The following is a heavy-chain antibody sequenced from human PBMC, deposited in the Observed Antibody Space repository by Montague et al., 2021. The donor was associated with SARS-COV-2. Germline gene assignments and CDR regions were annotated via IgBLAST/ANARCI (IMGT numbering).Heavy chain of an antibody. CDR3: ARTRGYDPLLDF. J-gene: IGHJ4*02. D-gene: IGHD5-12*01. V-gene: IGHV4-59*01. Sequence: SETLSLTCTVSGGSISSNFWSWIRQPPGKGLEWIGYIYYGGSTNXNPSLKSRVTISVDTSKKQFSLQLSSVTAADTAVYYCARTRGYDPLLDFWGQGTLVTVSS. CDR2: IYYGGST. CDR1: GGSISSNF.